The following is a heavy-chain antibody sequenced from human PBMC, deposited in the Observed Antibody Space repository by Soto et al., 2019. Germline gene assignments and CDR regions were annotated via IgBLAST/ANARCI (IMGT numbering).Heavy chain of an antibody. Sequence: SETLSLTCAVYGGSFSGYYWTWIRQPPGTGLEWIGYIYYSGSTNYNPSLKSRVTISVDTSKNQFSLKLSSVTAVDTAVYFCAISVRDYFDSSGSPVDYWGQGTLVTVSS. J-gene: IGHJ4*02. CDR3: AISVRDYFDSSGSPVDY. CDR1: GGSFSGYY. D-gene: IGHD3-22*01. V-gene: IGHV4-34*11. CDR2: IYYSGST.